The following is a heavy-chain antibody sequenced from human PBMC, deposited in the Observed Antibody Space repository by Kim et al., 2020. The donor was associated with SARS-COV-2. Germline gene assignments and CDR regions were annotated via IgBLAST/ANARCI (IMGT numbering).Heavy chain of an antibody. CDR3: ARSEGRASWHQFDY. CDR2: IFYGGDT. Sequence: SETLSLTCTVSSDSFSAYYWSWIRHLPGKGLEWIGYIFYGGDTNYNPSLRSRVTISWDTSTNQFSLDLTSVTGADTAVYYCARSEGRASWHQFDYWGQGILVTVSS. CDR1: SDSFSAYY. J-gene: IGHJ4*02. V-gene: IGHV4-59*01.